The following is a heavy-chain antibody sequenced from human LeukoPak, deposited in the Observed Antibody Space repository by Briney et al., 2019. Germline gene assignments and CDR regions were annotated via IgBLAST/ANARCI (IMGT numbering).Heavy chain of an antibody. CDR3: ARHMWYSSGWRVDY. Sequence: SETLSLTCTVSDGSITDNYWSWIRQPPGKALEYLGYIYYSGDTNYNPSLKSRVTISVDTSKNQFSLKLSSVTAADTAVYYCARHMWYSSGWRVDYWGQGTLVTVSS. D-gene: IGHD6-19*01. CDR1: DGSITDNY. J-gene: IGHJ4*02. V-gene: IGHV4-59*08. CDR2: IYYSGDT.